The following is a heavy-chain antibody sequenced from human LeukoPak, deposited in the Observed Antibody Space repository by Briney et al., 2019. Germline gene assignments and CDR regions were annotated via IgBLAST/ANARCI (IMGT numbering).Heavy chain of an antibody. CDR2: FDPEDGET. CDR1: GYTLTELS. D-gene: IGHD3-10*01. J-gene: IGHJ4*02. V-gene: IGHV1-24*01. CDR3: ATYPSYYYGSGSYDY. Sequence: GASVKVSCKVSGYTLTELSMHWVRQAPGKGLEWMGRFDPEDGETIYAQKFQGRVTMTEDTSTDTAYMKLSSLRSEDAAVYYCATYPSYYYGSGSYDYWGQGTLVTVSS.